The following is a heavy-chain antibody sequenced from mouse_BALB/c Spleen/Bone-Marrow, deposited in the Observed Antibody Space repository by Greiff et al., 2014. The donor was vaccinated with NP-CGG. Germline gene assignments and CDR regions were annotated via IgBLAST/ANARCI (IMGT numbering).Heavy chain of an antibody. CDR2: IRNKANGYTT. D-gene: IGHD2-1*01. Sequence: DVQLVESGGGLVQPGGSLRLSCATSGFTFTDYYMSWVRQPPGKALEWLGFIRNKANGYTTEYGASVKGRFTISRDNSQSILYLQMNTLRAEDSATYYCAREGVYYGNPYWYFDVWGAGTTVTVSS. CDR1: GFTFTDYY. J-gene: IGHJ1*01. V-gene: IGHV7-3*02. CDR3: AREGVYYGNPYWYFDV.